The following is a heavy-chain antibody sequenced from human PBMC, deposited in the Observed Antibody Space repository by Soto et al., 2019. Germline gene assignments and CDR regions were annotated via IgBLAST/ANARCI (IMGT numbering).Heavy chain of an antibody. Sequence: PGGSLRLSCAASGFTFSDYYMSWIRQAPGKGLEWVSYISSSSSYTNYADSVKGRFTISRDNAKNSLYLKMNSLRAEDTAVYYCAGVYGSAWHYGMDVCGQGTTVTVYS. CDR1: GFTFSDYY. CDR3: AGVYGSAWHYGMDV. J-gene: IGHJ6*02. CDR2: ISSSSSYT. D-gene: IGHD3-10*01. V-gene: IGHV3-11*06.